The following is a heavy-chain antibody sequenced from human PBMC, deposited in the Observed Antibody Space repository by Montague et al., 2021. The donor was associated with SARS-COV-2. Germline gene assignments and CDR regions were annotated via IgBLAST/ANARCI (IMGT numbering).Heavy chain of an antibody. J-gene: IGHJ6*03. D-gene: IGHD3-3*01. CDR3: ARRVAFTIFGVVTILGYMDV. CDR1: GGSFSGYY. V-gene: IGHV4-34*01. CDR2: INHSGST. Sequence: SETLSLTCAVYGGSFSGYYWSWIRQPPGKGLEWIGEINHSGSTNYNPSLKSRVTISVDTSKNQFSLKLSSVTAADTAVYYCARRVAFTIFGVVTILGYMDVWGKGTTVTVSS.